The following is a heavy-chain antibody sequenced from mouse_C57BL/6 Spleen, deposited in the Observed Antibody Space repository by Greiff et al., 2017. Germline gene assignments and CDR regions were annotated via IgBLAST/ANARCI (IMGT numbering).Heavy chain of an antibody. CDR1: GYTFTDYY. V-gene: IGHV1-26*01. CDR2: INPNNGGT. CDR3: ARNYDYDDGAY. D-gene: IGHD2-4*01. J-gene: IGHJ2*01. Sequence: VQLQQSGPELVKPGASVKISCKASGYTFTDYYMNWVNQSHGKSLEWIGDINPNNGGTSYTHKFKGKATLTVDKSSSTAYMELRSLTSEDSAVYYGARNYDYDDGAYWGQGTTPTVSS.